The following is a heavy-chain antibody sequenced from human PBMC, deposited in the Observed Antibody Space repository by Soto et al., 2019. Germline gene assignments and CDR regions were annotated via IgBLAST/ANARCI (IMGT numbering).Heavy chain of an antibody. CDR3: ARVGYSSGWRHNNNSFDP. CDR1: GGSISNSHW. V-gene: IGHV4-4*02. CDR2: IYHSGST. J-gene: IGHJ5*02. D-gene: IGHD6-19*01. Sequence: PSETRSLPCAPSGGSISNSHWLSWGRQPPGRVLEWIGEIYHSGSTNYNPSLKSRVTISVDKSKNQFSLRLSSVTAADTAVYYCARVGYSSGWRHNNNSFDPWGQGTLVTVSS.